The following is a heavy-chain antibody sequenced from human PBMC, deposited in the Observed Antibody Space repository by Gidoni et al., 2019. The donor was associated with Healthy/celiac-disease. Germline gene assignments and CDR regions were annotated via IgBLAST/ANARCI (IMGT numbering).Heavy chain of an antibody. D-gene: IGHD5-18*01. CDR1: GGSISSSSYY. J-gene: IGHJ4*02. CDR2: IYYSGST. Sequence: QLQLQESGPGLVKPSETLSLTCTVSGGSISSSSYYWGWIRQPPGKGLAWIGSIYYSGSTYSNPSLKSRVTISVDTSKNQFSLKLSSVTAADTAVYYCASPPRGYSYGDFDYWGQGTLVTVSS. CDR3: ASPPRGYSYGDFDY. V-gene: IGHV4-39*01.